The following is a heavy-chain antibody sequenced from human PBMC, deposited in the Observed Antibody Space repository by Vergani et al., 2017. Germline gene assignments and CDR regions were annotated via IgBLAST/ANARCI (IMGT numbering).Heavy chain of an antibody. CDR3: ARHSTVEWLVKLGWIDP. J-gene: IGHJ5*02. V-gene: IGHV4-39*01. Sequence: QLQLQESGPGLVKPSATLSLTCSVSGVSIRSSNYYLGWIRPPPGKGLEWIASIYYSGSTYYNPALKSRVTISVDTYKNQFSLKLSSVTAADTAVYFCARHSTVEWLVKLGWIDPWGQGILVTVSS. D-gene: IGHD6-19*01. CDR2: IYYSGST. CDR1: GVSIRSSNYY.